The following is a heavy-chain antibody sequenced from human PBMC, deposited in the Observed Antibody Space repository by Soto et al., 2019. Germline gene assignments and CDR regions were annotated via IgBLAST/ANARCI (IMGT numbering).Heavy chain of an antibody. J-gene: IGHJ4*02. CDR2: IYYSGST. V-gene: IGHV4-59*01. D-gene: IGHD2-15*01. Sequence: SETLSLTCTVSGGSISSYYWSWIRQPPGKGLEWIGYIYYSGSTNYNPSLKSRVTISVDTSKNQFSLKLSSVTAADTAVYYCARALRVGYCSGGSCPVVVWGQGTLVT. CDR3: ARALRVGYCSGGSCPVVV. CDR1: GGSISSYY.